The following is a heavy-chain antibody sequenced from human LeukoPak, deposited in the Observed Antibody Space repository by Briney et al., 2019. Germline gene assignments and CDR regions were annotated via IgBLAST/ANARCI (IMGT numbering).Heavy chain of an antibody. CDR2: ISSSSSYI. V-gene: IGHV3-21*01. CDR3: ARGLELRPFDY. J-gene: IGHJ4*02. Sequence: PGGSPRLSCAASGFTFSSYSMNWVRQAPGKGLEWVSSISSSSSYIYYADSVKGRFTISRDNAKNSLYLQMNSLRAEDTAVYYCARGLELRPFDYWGQGTLVTVSS. D-gene: IGHD1-7*01. CDR1: GFTFSSYS.